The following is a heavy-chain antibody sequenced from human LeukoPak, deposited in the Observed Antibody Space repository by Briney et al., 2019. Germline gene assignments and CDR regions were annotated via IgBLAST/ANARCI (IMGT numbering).Heavy chain of an antibody. J-gene: IGHJ6*02. CDR1: GYTFTGYY. CDR3: ARAYLYYDILTGYHNYYGMDV. CDR2: INPNSGGT. V-gene: IGHV1-2*02. Sequence: GASVEVSCKASGYTFTGYYMHWVRQAPGQGLEWMGWINPNSGGTNYAQKFQGRVTMTRDTSISTAYMELSRLRSDDTAVYYCARAYLYYDILTGYHNYYGMDVWGQGTTVTVSS. D-gene: IGHD3-9*01.